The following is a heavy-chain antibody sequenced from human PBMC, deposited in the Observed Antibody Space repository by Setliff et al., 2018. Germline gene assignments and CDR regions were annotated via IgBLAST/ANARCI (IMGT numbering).Heavy chain of an antibody. CDR3: ARTPYYYDTAGYDF. J-gene: IGHJ4*02. V-gene: IGHV4-4*07. CDR2: XXXTXST. Sequence: SETLSLTCTVSGGSISSYYWSWIRQPAGXXXXXXXXXXXTXSTNYNPSXXSRVTLSVDTSKNQFSLKLTSVTAADTAIYYCARTPYYYDTAGYDFWGQGTLVTVSS. D-gene: IGHD3-22*01. CDR1: GGSISSYY.